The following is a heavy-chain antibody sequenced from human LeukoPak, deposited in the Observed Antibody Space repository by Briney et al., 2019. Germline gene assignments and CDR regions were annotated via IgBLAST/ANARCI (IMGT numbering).Heavy chain of an antibody. CDR2: ISGSGGST. CDR3: AKGNYGSGSPYYMDV. Sequence: GGSLRLSCAASGFTVSSNYMSWVRQAPGKWLEWVSAISGSGGSTYYADSVKGRFTISRDNSKNTLYLQMNSLRAEDTAVYYCAKGNYGSGSPYYMDVWGKGTTVTISS. D-gene: IGHD3-10*01. V-gene: IGHV3-23*01. CDR1: GFTVSSNY. J-gene: IGHJ6*03.